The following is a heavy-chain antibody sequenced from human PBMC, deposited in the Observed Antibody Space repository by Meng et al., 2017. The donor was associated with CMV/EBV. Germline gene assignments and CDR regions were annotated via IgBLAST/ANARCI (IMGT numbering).Heavy chain of an antibody. Sequence: QVQLQESGPGLVKPSEPLSLPCTVSGGSISSYYWSWIRQPPGKGLEWIGYIYYSGSTNYNPSLKSRVTISVDTSKNQFSLKLSSVTAADTAVYYCARGAGQLGPDYWGQGTLVTVSS. CDR2: IYYSGST. CDR1: GGSISSYY. D-gene: IGHD6-6*01. CDR3: ARGAGQLGPDY. J-gene: IGHJ4*02. V-gene: IGHV4-59*01.